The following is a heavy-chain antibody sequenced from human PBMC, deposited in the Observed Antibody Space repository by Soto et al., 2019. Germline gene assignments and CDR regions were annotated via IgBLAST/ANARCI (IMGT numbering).Heavy chain of an antibody. V-gene: IGHV3-21*03. CDR1: GFTFSSYA. CDR2: ISSSSSYI. CDR3: ASSYCGGDCYYYYYGMDV. D-gene: IGHD2-21*02. J-gene: IGHJ6*02. Sequence: EVQLLESGGGLVQPGGSLRLSCAASGFTFSSYAMSWVRQAPGKGLEWVSSISSSSSYIYYADSVKGRFTISRDNAKNSLYLQMNSLRAEDTAVYYCASSYCGGDCYYYYYGMDVWGQGTTVTVSS.